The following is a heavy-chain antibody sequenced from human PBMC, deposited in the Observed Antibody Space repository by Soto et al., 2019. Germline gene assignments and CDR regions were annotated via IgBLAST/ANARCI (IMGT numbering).Heavy chain of an antibody. J-gene: IGHJ4*02. CDR2: ISGSGGST. D-gene: IGHD3-3*01. CDR1: GFTFSSYA. V-gene: IGHV3-23*01. Sequence: EVQLLESGGGLVQPGGSLRLSCAASGFTFSSYAMSWVRQAPGKGLEWVSAISGSGGSTYYADSVKGRFTISRDNSKNTLYLQMNSLRAEDTAVYYCAYSYPVFGVVIIPPDYWGQGTLVTVSS. CDR3: AYSYPVFGVVIIPPDY.